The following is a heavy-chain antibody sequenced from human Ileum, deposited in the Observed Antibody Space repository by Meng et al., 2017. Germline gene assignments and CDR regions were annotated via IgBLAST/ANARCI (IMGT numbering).Heavy chain of an antibody. CDR3: ARDTAGDYYGALDY. J-gene: IGHJ4*02. Sequence: ASVKVSCKASGYTFTNSGINWVRQAPGQGLEWMGWISPYNGNTHYAQKFQGRVTMTTDTPTTTAYMKLRSLRSDDTAVYYCARDTAGDYYGALDYWGQGTLVTVSS. CDR1: GYTFTNSG. D-gene: IGHD3-22*01. CDR2: ISPYNGNT. V-gene: IGHV1-18*01.